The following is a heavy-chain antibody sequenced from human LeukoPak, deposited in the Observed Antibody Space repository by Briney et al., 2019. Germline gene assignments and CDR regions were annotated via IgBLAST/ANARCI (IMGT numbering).Heavy chain of an antibody. CDR2: IYDSGST. CDR1: GASIRSGDYY. CDR3: ASPGGDLSY. V-gene: IGHV4-30-4*01. J-gene: IGHJ4*02. D-gene: IGHD2-21*02. Sequence: PSQTLSLTCTVSGASIRSGDYYWSWIRQPPGKGLEWIGYIYDSGSTYYNPSLKSRITISVDTSENRFSLKLSSVTATDTAVYYCASPGGDLSYWGQGTLVTVSS.